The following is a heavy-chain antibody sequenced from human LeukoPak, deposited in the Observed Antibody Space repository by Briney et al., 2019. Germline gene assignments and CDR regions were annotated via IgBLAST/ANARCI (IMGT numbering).Heavy chain of an antibody. CDR3: ARVIQVAGRVIQVAGTGYYSNYMDV. Sequence: NPGGSLRLSCAASGFTFSSYSMNWVRQAPGKGLEWVSSISSSSSYIYYADSVKGRFTISRDNAKNSLYLQMNSLRAEDTAVYYCARVIQVAGRVIQVAGTGYYSNYMDVWGKGTTVTVSS. J-gene: IGHJ6*03. D-gene: IGHD6-19*01. CDR1: GFTFSSYS. V-gene: IGHV3-21*01. CDR2: ISSSSSYI.